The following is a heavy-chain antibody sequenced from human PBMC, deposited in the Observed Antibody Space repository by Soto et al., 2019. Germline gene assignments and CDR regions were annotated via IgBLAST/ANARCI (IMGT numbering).Heavy chain of an antibody. D-gene: IGHD1-26*01. J-gene: IGHJ3*02. CDR1: GGSINQGDYY. V-gene: IGHV4-30-4*01. CDR3: ARLYGSYI. CDR2: IYVTGTT. Sequence: QVQLQESGPGLVKPSQTLSLTCNVSGGSINQGDYYWSWVRQSPEKGLEWIGYIYVTGTTYYNPSFKSRVTISVDRSRGQFSLRLTSVTAEDTAVYFCARLYGSYIW.